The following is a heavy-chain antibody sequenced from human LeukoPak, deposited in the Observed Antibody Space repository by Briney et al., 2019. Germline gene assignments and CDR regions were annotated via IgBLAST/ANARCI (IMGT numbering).Heavy chain of an antibody. CDR3: AKANTGYSSSPFDY. CDR2: ISYDGSNK. J-gene: IGHJ4*02. Sequence: GRSLRLSCAASGFTFSSYGMHWVRQAPGKGLEWVAVISYDGSNKYYADSVKGRFTISRDNSKNTLYLQMNSLRAEDTAVYYCAKANTGYSSSPFDYWGQGTLVTVSS. CDR1: GFTFSSYG. D-gene: IGHD6-13*01. V-gene: IGHV3-30*18.